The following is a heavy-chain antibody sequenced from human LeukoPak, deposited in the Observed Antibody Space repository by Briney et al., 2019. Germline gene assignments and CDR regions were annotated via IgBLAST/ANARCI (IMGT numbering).Heavy chain of an antibody. Sequence: PSETLSLTCTVSGGSISSYYWSWIRQPPGKGLDWIGYIYYSGSTNYNPSLKSRVTISVDTSKNQSSLKLSSVAAADTAVYYCARITMAYNWFDPWGQGTLVTVSS. J-gene: IGHJ5*02. CDR3: ARITMAYNWFDP. CDR2: IYYSGST. D-gene: IGHD3-10*01. CDR1: GGSISSYY. V-gene: IGHV4-59*08.